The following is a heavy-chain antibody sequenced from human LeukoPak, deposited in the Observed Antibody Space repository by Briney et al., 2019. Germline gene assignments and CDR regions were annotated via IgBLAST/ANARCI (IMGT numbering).Heavy chain of an antibody. D-gene: IGHD3-22*01. CDR3: AGSMIVVGIDAFDI. CDR1: GDSVRSASYY. CDR2: INHSGST. J-gene: IGHJ3*02. Sequence: SETLSLTCTVSGDSVRSASYYWSWIRQPPGKGLEWIGEINHSGSTNYNPSLKSRVTISVDTSKNQFSLKLSSVTAADTAVYYCAGSMIVVGIDAFDIWGQGTMVTVSS. V-gene: IGHV4-34*01.